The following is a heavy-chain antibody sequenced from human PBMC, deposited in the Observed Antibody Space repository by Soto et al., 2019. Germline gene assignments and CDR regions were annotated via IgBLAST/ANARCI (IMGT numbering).Heavy chain of an antibody. Sequence: QVQLQQSGPGLVKPSETLSLTCTVSGGSFNSYYWSWIRQPPGKGLEWIGSYLYDEDTKYNPSFESRVSMSVDTSKRQFSLTLSSVSAADTAVYYCARGRASRWELRFYWGQGTLVAVSS. J-gene: IGHJ4*02. D-gene: IGHD2-15*01. CDR2: YLYDEDT. CDR1: GGSFNSYY. CDR3: ARGRASRWELRFY. V-gene: IGHV4-59*01.